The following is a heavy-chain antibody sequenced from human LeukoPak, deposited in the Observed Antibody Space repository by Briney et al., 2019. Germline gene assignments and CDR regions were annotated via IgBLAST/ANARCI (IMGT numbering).Heavy chain of an antibody. CDR2: IYYSGST. CDR1: GGSISSHY. Sequence: SETLSLTCTVSGGSISSHYWSWIRQPPGKGLEWIGYIYYSGSTNYNPSLKSRVTISVDTSKNQFSLKLSSVTAADTAVYYCARALRESREDSTYGMDVWGQGTTVTVSS. D-gene: IGHD2-15*01. CDR3: ARALRESREDSTYGMDV. J-gene: IGHJ6*02. V-gene: IGHV4-59*11.